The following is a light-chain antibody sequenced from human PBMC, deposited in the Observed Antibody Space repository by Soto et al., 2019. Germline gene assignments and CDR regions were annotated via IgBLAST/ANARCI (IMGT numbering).Light chain of an antibody. CDR1: SSDVGGYDS. V-gene: IGLV2-14*01. Sequence: QSALTQPASVSGSPGQSITISCSGTSSDVGGYDSVSWYQQHPGKAPKVMIYEVSNRPSGVSNRFSGSKYGNTASLTISGLQAEDEADYYCSSYTSSYPLVFGAGTKVTVL. J-gene: IGLJ1*01. CDR3: SSYTSSYPLV. CDR2: EVS.